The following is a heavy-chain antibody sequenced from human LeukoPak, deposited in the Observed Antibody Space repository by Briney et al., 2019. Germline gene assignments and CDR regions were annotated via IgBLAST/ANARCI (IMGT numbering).Heavy chain of an antibody. J-gene: IGHJ4*02. V-gene: IGHV3-23*01. CDR2: ISGSGGST. Sequence: GGSLRLSCAASGFTFSSYAMSWVRQAPGRGLEWVSAISGSGGSTYYADSVKGRFTISRDNSKNTLYLQMNSLKTEDTAVYYCTTDGTGPGDYYDSSGYPYWGQGTLVTVSS. D-gene: IGHD3-22*01. CDR1: GFTFSSYA. CDR3: TTDGTGPGDYYDSSGYPY.